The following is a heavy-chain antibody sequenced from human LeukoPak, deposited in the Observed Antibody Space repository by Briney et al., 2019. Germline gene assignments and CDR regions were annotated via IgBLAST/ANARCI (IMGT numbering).Heavy chain of an antibody. J-gene: IGHJ4*02. CDR3: ARDPTEGFEELLSPPDY. CDR2: INWKGGSI. D-gene: IGHD3-10*01. Sequence: GGSLRLSCAASGFTFDDYGMSWVRQGPGKGLEWVSGINWKGGSIGYADSVKGRFTISRDNAKNSLYLQMNSLRAEDTALYYCARDPTEGFEELLSPPDYWGQGILVTVSS. CDR1: GFTFDDYG. V-gene: IGHV3-20*04.